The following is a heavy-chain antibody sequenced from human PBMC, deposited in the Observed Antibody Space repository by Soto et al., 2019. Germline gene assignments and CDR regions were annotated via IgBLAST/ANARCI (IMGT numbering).Heavy chain of an antibody. D-gene: IGHD6-19*01. V-gene: IGHV1-18*01. Sequence: ASVKVSFKASGYTFNTYHISWVRQAPGQGLEWMGWTSTYDGNTNYAQNVQGRVTMTTDTSTSTAYMELRSLSSDDTAVYYCARLSGRTGWSTVFDYWGQGTLVTVSS. CDR1: GYTFNTYH. J-gene: IGHJ4*02. CDR2: TSTYDGNT. CDR3: ARLSGRTGWSTVFDY.